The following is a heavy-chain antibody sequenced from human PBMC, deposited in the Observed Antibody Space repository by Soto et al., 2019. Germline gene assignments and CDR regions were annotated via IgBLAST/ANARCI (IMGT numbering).Heavy chain of an antibody. CDR3: ASRAPGTSVDY. Sequence: QVQLQESGPGLVKPSGTLSLTCAVSGGSFTSNNWWTWVRQPPGQGLEWIGEIYRTGSTNYNPSLKSRVTISVDKSENQSSLKVTSLTAADTAVYFCASRAPGTSVDYWGQGTLVTVSS. J-gene: IGHJ4*02. CDR1: GGSFTSNNW. D-gene: IGHD1-7*01. V-gene: IGHV4-4*02. CDR2: IYRTGST.